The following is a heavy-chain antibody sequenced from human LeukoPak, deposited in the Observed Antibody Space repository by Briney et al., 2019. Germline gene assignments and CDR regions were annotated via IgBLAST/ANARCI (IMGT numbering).Heavy chain of an antibody. CDR2: IRYDGSNK. V-gene: IGHV3-33*01. CDR3: ARRSYSPPLRYFDWLPMDY. CDR1: GFTFSSYG. D-gene: IGHD3-9*01. J-gene: IGHJ4*02. Sequence: PGGSLRLSCAASGFTFSSYGMHWVRQAPGKGLEWVAVIRYDGSNKYYADSVKGRFTIARDNSKNTLYLEMNSLRAEDTAVYYCARRSYSPPLRYFDWLPMDYWGQGTLVTVSS.